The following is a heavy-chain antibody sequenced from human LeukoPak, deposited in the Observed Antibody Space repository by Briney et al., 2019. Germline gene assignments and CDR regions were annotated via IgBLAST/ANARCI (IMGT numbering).Heavy chain of an antibody. D-gene: IGHD6-6*01. CDR3: ARDRLISSRSSDLDY. Sequence: SETLSLTCTVSGGSISSYYWSWIRQSPEKGLEWIGYIYYSGSTKYNPSLKSRVTISVDTSKNQFSLKLRSVTAADTAVYYCARDRLISSRSSDLDYWGQGTLVTVSS. V-gene: IGHV4-59*12. CDR1: GGSISSYY. CDR2: IYYSGST. J-gene: IGHJ4*02.